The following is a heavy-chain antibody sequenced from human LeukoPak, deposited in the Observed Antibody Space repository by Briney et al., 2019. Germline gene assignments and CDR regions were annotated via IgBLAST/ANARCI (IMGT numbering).Heavy chain of an antibody. V-gene: IGHV4-4*07. J-gene: IGHJ4*02. CDR2: IYTSGYT. D-gene: IGHD2-21*01. CDR3: ARVHIVTETYFDS. Sequence: PSQTLSLTYNVPGDSISRYYWSWLRQPGGNTLECIGRIYTSGYTNYNPSLESRVTMSIDTAKSQFSLKLSSVTAADTAVYYCARVHIVTETYFDSWGLGALVTVSS. CDR1: GDSISRYY.